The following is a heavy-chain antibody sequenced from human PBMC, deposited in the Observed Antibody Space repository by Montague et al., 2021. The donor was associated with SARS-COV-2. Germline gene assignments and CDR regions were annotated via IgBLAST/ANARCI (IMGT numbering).Heavy chain of an antibody. Sequence: SETLSLTCTVSGVSVTDYYWSWIRQPPGKGLEWVGDVLYNKGTNFNPSLKSRVAISVDTSKNQFSLRLTSVTAADTAFYYCVRHPHYVGLNGPLDFWDQRTLVTVSS. D-gene: IGHD3-9*01. J-gene: IGHJ4*02. CDR2: VLYNKGT. V-gene: IGHV4-59*08. CDR3: VRHPHYVGLNGPLDF. CDR1: GVSVTDYY.